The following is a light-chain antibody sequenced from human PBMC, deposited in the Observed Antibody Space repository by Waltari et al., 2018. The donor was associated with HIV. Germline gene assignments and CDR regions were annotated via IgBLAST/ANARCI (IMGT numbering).Light chain of an antibody. J-gene: IGLJ2*01. V-gene: IGLV1-44*01. CDR1: SSNIGSNT. CDR3: AAWDDSLNGLV. CDR2: SNN. Sequence: QSVLTQPPSASGTPGQRVTISCSGSSSNIGSNTVNWYQQLPGTAPKLLIYSNNPRPSWVPDRFSGSKSGTSASLAISGLQSEDEADYYCAAWDDSLNGLVFGGGTKLTVL.